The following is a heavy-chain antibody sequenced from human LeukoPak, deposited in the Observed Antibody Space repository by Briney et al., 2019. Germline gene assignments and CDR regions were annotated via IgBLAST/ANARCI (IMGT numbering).Heavy chain of an antibody. CDR3: ASCAREGSSTSCFDY. CDR1: GYTFTSYG. Sequence: ASVKVSCKASGYTFTSYGISWVRQAPGQGLEWMGWINPNSGGTNYAQKFQGRVTMTRDTSISTAYMELSRLRSDDTAVYYCASCAREGSSTSCFDYWGQGTLVTVSS. J-gene: IGHJ4*02. CDR2: INPNSGGT. V-gene: IGHV1-2*02. D-gene: IGHD2-2*01.